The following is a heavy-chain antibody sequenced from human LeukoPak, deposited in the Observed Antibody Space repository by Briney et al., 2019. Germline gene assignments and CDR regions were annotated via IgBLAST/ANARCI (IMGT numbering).Heavy chain of an antibody. D-gene: IGHD3-10*01. V-gene: IGHV1-8*01. Sequence: GASVTVSCTASGYTFTSYDINWVRQATGQGLEWMGWMNPNSGNTGYAQKFQGRVTMTRNTSISTAYMELSSLRSEDTAVYYCARGSSGRLEPNDYWGQGTLVTVSS. CDR2: MNPNSGNT. CDR1: GYTFTSYD. J-gene: IGHJ4*02. CDR3: ARGSSGRLEPNDY.